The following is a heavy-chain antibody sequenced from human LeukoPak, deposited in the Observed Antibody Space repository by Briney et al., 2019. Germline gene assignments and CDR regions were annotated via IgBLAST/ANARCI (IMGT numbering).Heavy chain of an antibody. J-gene: IGHJ5*02. Sequence: GASVKVSCEASGYTFTGYYMHWVRQAPGRGLEWMGWINPNSGGTNYAQKFQGRVTMTRDTSISTAYMELSRLRSDDTAVYYCARTIFGVVTHSKGWFDPWGQGTLVTVSS. CDR1: GYTFTGYY. CDR3: ARTIFGVVTHSKGWFDP. V-gene: IGHV1-2*02. CDR2: INPNSGGT. D-gene: IGHD3-3*01.